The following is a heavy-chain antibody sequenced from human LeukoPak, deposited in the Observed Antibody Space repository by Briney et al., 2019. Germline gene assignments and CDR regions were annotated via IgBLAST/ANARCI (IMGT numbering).Heavy chain of an antibody. J-gene: IGHJ4*02. D-gene: IGHD2-15*01. CDR3: ARGGGSWQNYYFDY. V-gene: IGHV4-4*07. Sequence: SETLSLTCTVSGGSISSYYWSWIRQPAGKGLEWIGRIYTSGSTNYNPSLKSRVTMSVDTSKNQFSLKLSSVTAADTAVYYCARGGGSWQNYYFDYWGQGTLATVPS. CDR2: IYTSGST. CDR1: GGSISSYY.